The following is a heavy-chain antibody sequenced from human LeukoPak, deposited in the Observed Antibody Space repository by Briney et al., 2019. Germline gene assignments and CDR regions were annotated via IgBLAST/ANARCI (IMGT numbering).Heavy chain of an antibody. J-gene: IGHJ4*02. D-gene: IGHD6-19*01. CDR3: ATGYPFIAVAGNVNFDY. Sequence: EASVKVSCKASGGTFSSYAISWVRQAPGQGLEWMGGIIPIFGTANYAQKFQGRVTITADESTSTAYMELSSLRSEDTAVYYCATGYPFIAVAGNVNFDYWGQGTLVTVSS. V-gene: IGHV1-69*13. CDR2: IIPIFGTA. CDR1: GGTFSSYA.